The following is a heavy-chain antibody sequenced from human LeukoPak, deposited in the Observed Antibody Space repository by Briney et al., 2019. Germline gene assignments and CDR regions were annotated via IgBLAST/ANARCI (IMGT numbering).Heavy chain of an antibody. D-gene: IGHD6-19*01. Sequence: GASVKVSCKASGYTFTSYGISWVRQAPGQGLEWMGWISAYNGNTNYAQKLQGRVTVTTDTSTRTFYLELTSLRSDDTAVYFCARDHIAQWLVPFGWFDPWGQGTLVIVSS. V-gene: IGHV1-18*01. J-gene: IGHJ5*02. CDR2: ISAYNGNT. CDR3: ARDHIAQWLVPFGWFDP. CDR1: GYTFTSYG.